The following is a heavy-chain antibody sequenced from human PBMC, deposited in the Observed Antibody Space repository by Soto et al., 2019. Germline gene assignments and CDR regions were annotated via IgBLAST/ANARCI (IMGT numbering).Heavy chain of an antibody. Sequence: QVQLVQSGAEVTKPGSSVKVSCRASGSTFSSYTVSWVRQAPGQGLEWLGRIIPVLTTTDYAQRFRGRVTITSDKSKTMVYMELSSLRSEDTAVYYCARRRDCGVDCYNQYYYGMDVWGQGTTITVSS. CDR2: IIPVLTTT. V-gene: IGHV1-69*08. CDR1: GSTFSSYT. D-gene: IGHD2-21*02. CDR3: ARRRDCGVDCYNQYYYGMDV. J-gene: IGHJ6*02.